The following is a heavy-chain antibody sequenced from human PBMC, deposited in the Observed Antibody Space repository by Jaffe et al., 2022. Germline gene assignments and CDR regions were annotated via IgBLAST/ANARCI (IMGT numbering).Heavy chain of an antibody. V-gene: IGHV4-59*01. Sequence: QVRLQESGPGLVKPSETLSLTCTVSGGSISSFYWSWIRQPPGRGLEWIGYIYYSGSTDYNPSLKSRVTISVDTSKNHFSLRLKSVTAADTAVYYCARSPPGITEWGSFDIWGQGTMVTVSS. D-gene: IGHD1-26*01. CDR3: ARSPPGITEWGSFDI. J-gene: IGHJ3*02. CDR1: GGSISSFY. CDR2: IYYSGST.